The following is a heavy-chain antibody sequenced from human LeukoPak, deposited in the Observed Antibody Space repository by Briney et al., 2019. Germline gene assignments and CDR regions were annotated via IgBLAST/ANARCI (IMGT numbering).Heavy chain of an antibody. CDR2: IYYSGST. CDR3: ASSSLAAAGRTNYYYYYYMDV. J-gene: IGHJ6*03. D-gene: IGHD6-13*01. CDR1: GGSISSSSYY. Sequence: SETLSLTCTVSGGSISSSSYYWGWIRQPPGKGLEWLGRIYYSGSTYYNPSIKSPVTISVNTSKNQFSLKLSSVTAADTAVYYCASSSLAAAGRTNYYYYYYMDVWGKGTTVTVSS. V-gene: IGHV4-39*07.